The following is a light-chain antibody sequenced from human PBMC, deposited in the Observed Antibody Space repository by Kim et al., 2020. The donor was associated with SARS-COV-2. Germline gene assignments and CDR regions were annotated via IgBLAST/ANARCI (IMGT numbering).Light chain of an antibody. CDR3: QQYGSSPLT. J-gene: IGKJ4*01. CDR1: HIVSSSY. Sequence: EIVLTQSPVTVSLSPGDRASLSCRASHIVSSSYLAWYQQKPGQAPRLLIYGASSRATGIPDRFSGSGSRTDFTLTISRLEPEDVAVYYCQQYGSSPLTFGGGTKVDIK. V-gene: IGKV3-20*01. CDR2: GAS.